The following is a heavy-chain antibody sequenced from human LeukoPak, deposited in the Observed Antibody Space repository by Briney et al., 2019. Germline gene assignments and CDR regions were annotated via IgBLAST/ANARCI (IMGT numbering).Heavy chain of an antibody. D-gene: IGHD3-10*02. CDR2: ISGSGGST. J-gene: IGHJ4*02. CDR3: AKGGVRGFDY. CDR1: GFTFSIYT. V-gene: IGHV3-23*01. Sequence: HSGGSLRLSCAASGFTFSIYTRSWVREAPGKGLEWVSAISGSGGSTYYADSVKGRFTISRDNSKNTLYLQMNSLRAEDTAVYYCAKGGVRGFDYWGQGTLVTVSS.